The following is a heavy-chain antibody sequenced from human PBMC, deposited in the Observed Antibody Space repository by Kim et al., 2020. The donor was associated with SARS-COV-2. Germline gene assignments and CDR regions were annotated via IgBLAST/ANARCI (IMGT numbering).Heavy chain of an antibody. D-gene: IGHD6-6*01. CDR1: GGSLSSDNYY. Sequence: SETLSLTCSVSGGSLSSDNYYWSWIRQQPGEGLEWIGYTYYSGRTYYNPSLKSRVTISVDTSKNQFSLRLTSVTAADTAVYYCASSGSSSSHSYYAMDV. J-gene: IGHJ6*01. V-gene: IGHV4-31*03. CDR2: TYYSGRT. CDR3: ASSGSSSSHSYYAMDV.